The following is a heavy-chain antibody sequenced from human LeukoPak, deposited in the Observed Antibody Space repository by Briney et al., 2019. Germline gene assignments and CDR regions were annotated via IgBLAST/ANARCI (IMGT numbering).Heavy chain of an antibody. V-gene: IGHV4-34*01. Sequence: SETLSLTYAVYGGSFSGYYWSWIRQPPGKGLEWIGEINHSGSTNYNPSLKSRVTISVDTSKNQFSLKLSSVTAADTAVYYCARAVSGRKIDYWGQGTLVTVSS. CDR3: ARAVSGRKIDY. D-gene: IGHD1-26*01. CDR1: GGSFSGYY. J-gene: IGHJ4*02. CDR2: INHSGST.